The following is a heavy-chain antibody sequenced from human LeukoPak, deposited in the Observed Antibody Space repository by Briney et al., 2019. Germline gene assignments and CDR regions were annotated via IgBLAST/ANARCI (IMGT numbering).Heavy chain of an antibody. CDR3: AREVSGYSSGWYGVVDI. V-gene: IGHV4-34*01. D-gene: IGHD6-19*01. Sequence: SETLSLTCAVYGGSFSGYYWSWIRQPPGKGLEWIGEINHSGSTNYNPSLKSRVTISVDTSKNQFSLKLSSVTAADTAVYYCAREVSGYSSGWYGVVDIWGQGTMVTVSS. J-gene: IGHJ3*02. CDR2: INHSGST. CDR1: GGSFSGYY.